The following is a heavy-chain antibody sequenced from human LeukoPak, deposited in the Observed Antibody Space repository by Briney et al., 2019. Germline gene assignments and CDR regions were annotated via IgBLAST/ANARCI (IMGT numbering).Heavy chain of an antibody. D-gene: IGHD2-8*01. CDR1: VYTFTSYG. J-gene: IGHJ4*02. V-gene: IGHV1-18*01. CDR2: ISAYNGNT. CDR3: ARSEMVETPPDY. Sequence: GASVKVSCKASVYTFTSYGISWVRQAPGQGLEWMGWISAYNGNTNYAQKLQGRVTMTTDTSTSTAYMELRNLRSDDTAVYYCARSEMVETPPDYWGQGTLVTVSS.